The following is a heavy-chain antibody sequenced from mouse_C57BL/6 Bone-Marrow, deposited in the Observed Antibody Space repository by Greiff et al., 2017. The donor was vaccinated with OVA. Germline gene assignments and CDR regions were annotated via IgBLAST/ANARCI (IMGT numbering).Heavy chain of an antibody. CDR2: IYPGSGST. V-gene: IGHV1-55*01. D-gene: IGHD1-1*01. Sequence: VQLQQPGAELVKPGASVKMSCKASGYTFTSYWITWVKQRPGQGLEWIGDIYPGSGSTNYNEKFKSKATLTVDTSSSTAYMQLSSLTSEDSAVYYCARPFYYYGSSPLDYWGQGTTLTVSS. CDR1: GYTFTSYW. CDR3: ARPFYYYGSSPLDY. J-gene: IGHJ2*01.